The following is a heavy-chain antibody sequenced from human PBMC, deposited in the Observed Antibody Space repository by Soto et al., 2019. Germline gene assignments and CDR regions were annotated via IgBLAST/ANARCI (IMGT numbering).Heavy chain of an antibody. CDR2: ISGSGGST. D-gene: IGHD6-19*01. V-gene: IGHV3-23*01. Sequence: GGSLRLSCAASGFTFSSYAMSWVRQAPGKWLEWVSAISGSGGSTYYADSVKGRFTISRDNSKNTLYLQMNGLRAEDTAVYYCAKDLLIGAGSGWYRVFDYWGQGTLVTVSS. CDR1: GFTFSSYA. CDR3: AKDLLIGAGSGWYRVFDY. J-gene: IGHJ4*02.